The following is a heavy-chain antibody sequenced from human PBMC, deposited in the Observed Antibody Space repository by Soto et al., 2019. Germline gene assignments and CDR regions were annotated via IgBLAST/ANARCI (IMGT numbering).Heavy chain of an antibody. J-gene: IGHJ5*02. CDR1: GGSISSGGYS. CDR3: ARETGTTGWFDP. CDR2: IYHSGST. Sequence: QLQLQESASGLVKPSQTLSLTCAVSGGSISSGGYSWSWIRQPPGKGLEWIGYIYHSGSTYYNPSLKGRVDVSVDRSNNQFSLKLSSVTAADTAVYYCARETGTTGWFDPWGQGTLVTVSS. V-gene: IGHV4-30-2*01. D-gene: IGHD1-1*01.